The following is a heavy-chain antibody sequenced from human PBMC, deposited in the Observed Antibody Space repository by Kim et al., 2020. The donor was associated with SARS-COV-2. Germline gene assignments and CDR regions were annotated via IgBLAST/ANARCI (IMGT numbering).Heavy chain of an antibody. D-gene: IGHD3-9*01. J-gene: IGHJ6*03. CDR1: NGSISNYY. CDR2: IYYLGNT. V-gene: IGHV4-59*01. Sequence: SETLSLTCSVSNGSISNYYWTWVRQRPGKGLEWIGFIYYLGNTKYNPSLESRVTISADLSNDQVSLTMRSVTAADTAFYYCARLLLRYFDESPRWYMDVWGKGTAVTVSS. CDR3: ARLLLRYFDESPRWYMDV.